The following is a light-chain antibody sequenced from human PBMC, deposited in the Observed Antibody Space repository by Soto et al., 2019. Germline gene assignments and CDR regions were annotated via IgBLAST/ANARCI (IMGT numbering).Light chain of an antibody. CDR3: HQYATSPFT. CDR1: ETIGRAY. Sequence: IVLTQSPGTLSLSPGERATVSCRASETIGRAYFAWYQHRPGRTPRLVLSATSNRAAGIPDRFGGSGSGADFTLTISGVEPEDFAVSYCHQYATSPFTFGQGTKLEI. V-gene: IGKV3-20*01. J-gene: IGKJ2*01. CDR2: ATS.